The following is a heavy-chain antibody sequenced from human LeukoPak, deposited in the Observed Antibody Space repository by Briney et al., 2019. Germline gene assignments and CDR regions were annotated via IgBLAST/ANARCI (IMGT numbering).Heavy chain of an antibody. CDR2: ISAYNGNT. Sequence: GASVKVSCKASGYTFTSYSISWVRQAPGQGLEWMGWISAYNGNTNYAQKLQGRVTMTTDTSTSTAYMELRSLRSDDTAVYYCANRIAAAGSNWFDPWAREPWSPSPQ. CDR1: GYTFTSYS. V-gene: IGHV1-18*01. CDR3: ANRIAAAGSNWFDP. J-gene: IGHJ5*02. D-gene: IGHD6-13*01.